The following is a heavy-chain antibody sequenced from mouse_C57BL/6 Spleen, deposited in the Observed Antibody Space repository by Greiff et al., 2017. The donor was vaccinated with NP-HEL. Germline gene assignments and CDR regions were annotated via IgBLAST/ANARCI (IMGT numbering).Heavy chain of an antibody. J-gene: IGHJ3*01. V-gene: IGHV1-15*01. D-gene: IGHD2-3*01. CDR1: GYTFTDYE. CDR3: TKEGSYDGYFWFAY. Sequence: QVQLQQSGAELVRPGASVTLSCKASGYTFTDYEMHWVKQTPVHGLEWIGAIDPETGGTAYNQKFKGKAILTADKSSSTAYMELRSLTSEDSAVYDCTKEGSYDGYFWFAYWGQGTLVTVSA. CDR2: IDPETGGT.